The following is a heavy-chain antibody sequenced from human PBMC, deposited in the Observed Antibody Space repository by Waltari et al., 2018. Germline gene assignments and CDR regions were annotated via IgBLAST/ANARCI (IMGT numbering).Heavy chain of an antibody. CDR3: ARRITIFGVVIMDAFDI. Sequence: QLQLQESGPGLVKPSETLSLTCTVSGGSISSSRYYWGWILPPPGKGLEVIGDIYYRGSTYKNPSLKSLVTISVDTSKTQFSLKLSSVTAADTAVYYCARRITIFGVVIMDAFDIWGQGTMVTVSS. CDR2: IYYRGST. V-gene: IGHV4-39*01. D-gene: IGHD3-3*01. J-gene: IGHJ3*02. CDR1: GGSISSSRYY.